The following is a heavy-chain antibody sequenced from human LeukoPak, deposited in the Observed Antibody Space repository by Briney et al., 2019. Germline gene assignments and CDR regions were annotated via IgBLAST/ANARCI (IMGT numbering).Heavy chain of an antibody. V-gene: IGHV1-2*02. CDR1: GYTFTGYY. CDR3: ARDYDSSGYTDY. Sequence: ASVKDSCKASGYTFTGYYMHWVRQAPGQGLEWMGWINPNSGGTNYAQKFQGRVTMTRDTSISTAYMELSRLRSDDTAVYYCARDYDSSGYTDYWGQGTLVTVSS. J-gene: IGHJ4*02. D-gene: IGHD3-22*01. CDR2: INPNSGGT.